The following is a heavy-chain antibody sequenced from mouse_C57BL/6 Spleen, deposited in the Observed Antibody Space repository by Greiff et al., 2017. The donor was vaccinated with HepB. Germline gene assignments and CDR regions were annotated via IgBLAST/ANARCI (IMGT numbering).Heavy chain of an antibody. V-gene: IGHV1-9*01. CDR3: ARKGDLLYDYAMYY. D-gene: IGHD2-1*01. Sequence: VKLMESGAELMKPGASVKLSCKATGYTFTGYWIEWVKQRPGHGLEWIGEILPGSGSTNYNEKFKGKATFTVETSSNTAYMQLSSLTTEDSSIYYCARKGDLLYDYAMYYWGQGTSVTVSS. J-gene: IGHJ4*01. CDR1: GYTFTGYW. CDR2: ILPGSGST.